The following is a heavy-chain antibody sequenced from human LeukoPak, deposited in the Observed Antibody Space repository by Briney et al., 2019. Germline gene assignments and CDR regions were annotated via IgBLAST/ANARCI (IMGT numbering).Heavy chain of an antibody. CDR3: ARGGVVPAAARLLDYYYYMGV. CDR1: GYTFTGYY. J-gene: IGHJ6*03. Sequence: ASVKVSCKASGYTFTGYYMHWVRQAPGQGLEWMGWINPNSGGTNYAQKFQGRVTMTRDTSISTAYMELSRLRSDDTAVYYCARGGVVPAAARLLDYYYYMGVWGKGTTVTVSS. CDR2: INPNSGGT. D-gene: IGHD2-2*01. V-gene: IGHV1-2*02.